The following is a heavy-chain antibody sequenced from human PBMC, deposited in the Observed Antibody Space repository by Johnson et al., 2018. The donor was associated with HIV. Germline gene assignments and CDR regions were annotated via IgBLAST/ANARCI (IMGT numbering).Heavy chain of an antibody. CDR3: AKAVTGEGAFDI. D-gene: IGHD7-27*01. J-gene: IGHJ3*02. CDR2: ISGSGGST. CDR1: GFSFSSYA. Sequence: VQLVESGGGLVQPGRSLRLSCAASGFSFSSYAMSWVRQAPGKGLEWVSAISGSGGSTYYADSVKGRFTISRDNSKNTLYLQMNSLRAEDTAVYYCAKAVTGEGAFDIWGQGTMVTVSS. V-gene: IGHV3-23*04.